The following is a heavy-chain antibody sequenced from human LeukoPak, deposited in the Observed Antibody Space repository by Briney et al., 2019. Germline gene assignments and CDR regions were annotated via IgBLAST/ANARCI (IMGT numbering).Heavy chain of an antibody. CDR1: GFTFSSYA. CDR2: ISYDGSNK. V-gene: IGHV3-30-3*01. Sequence: PGKSLRLSCAASGFTFSSYAMHWVRQASGKGLEWVAVISYDGSNKYYADSVKGRFTISRDNSKNTLYLQMNSLRAEDTAVYYCASLNRAAPDYWGQGTLVTVSS. D-gene: IGHD1-14*01. J-gene: IGHJ4*02. CDR3: ASLNRAAPDY.